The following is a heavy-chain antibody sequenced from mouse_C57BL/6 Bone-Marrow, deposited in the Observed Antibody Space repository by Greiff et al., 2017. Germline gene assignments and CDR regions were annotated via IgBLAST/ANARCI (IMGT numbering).Heavy chain of an antibody. Sequence: VQLQQSGAELARPGASVKMSCKASGYTFTSYTMHWVKQRPGKGLEWIGYINPSSGYTKYKQKFKDKATLTADKSSSTAYMQLSSLTSEDSAVYSCARSGGSSYWYFDVWGTGTTVTVSS. V-gene: IGHV1-4*01. CDR1: GYTFTSYT. CDR2: INPSSGYT. D-gene: IGHD1-1*01. CDR3: ARSGGSSYWYFDV. J-gene: IGHJ1*03.